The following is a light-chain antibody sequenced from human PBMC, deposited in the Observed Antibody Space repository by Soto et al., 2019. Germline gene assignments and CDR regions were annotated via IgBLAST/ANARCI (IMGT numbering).Light chain of an antibody. CDR3: YSHVDDTTGV. V-gene: IGLV2-14*03. CDR2: DVT. CDR1: STDVGANNY. Sequence: QSVLTQPASVSGSPGQSITISCTGTSTDVGANNYVSWYQQHPGRAPKVMIYDVTNRPSGVSNRFSGSKSGNTASLTISGLQAEDEADYYCYSHVDDTTGVFGGGTKLTVL. J-gene: IGLJ2*01.